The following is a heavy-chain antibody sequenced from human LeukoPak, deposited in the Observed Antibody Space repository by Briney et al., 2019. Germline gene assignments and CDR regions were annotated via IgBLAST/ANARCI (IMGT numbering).Heavy chain of an antibody. CDR1: GGSISSGSYY. CDR2: IYSIGST. J-gene: IGHJ2*01. CDR3: XXXXXXXXTGYHRGELYWYFDL. V-gene: IGHV4-61*02. Sequence: SETLSLTCTVSGGSISSGSYYWSWIRQPAGKGLEWIGRIYSIGSTNYNPSLKSRVTISLDTSKNQFSLKLSSVTAADKAVYXXXXXXXXXXTGYHRGELYWYFDLWGRGTLVTVSS. D-gene: IGHD3-9*01.